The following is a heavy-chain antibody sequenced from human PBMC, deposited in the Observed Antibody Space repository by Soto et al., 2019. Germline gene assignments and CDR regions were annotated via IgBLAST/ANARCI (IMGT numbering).Heavy chain of an antibody. CDR2: ITPLFGTA. CDR1: GGTFTNNA. J-gene: IGHJ5*02. D-gene: IGHD1-26*01. Sequence: QVQLVQSGAEVKKPGSSVKVSCKASGGTFTNNAVSWVRQAPGQGLEWMGGITPLFGTATYAQKFQGRVTITADKSTNTAYMELSSLTSEDTAIYYCARGSYSGSFGAAGSWGQGTLVSVSS. CDR3: ARGSYSGSFGAAGS. V-gene: IGHV1-69*06.